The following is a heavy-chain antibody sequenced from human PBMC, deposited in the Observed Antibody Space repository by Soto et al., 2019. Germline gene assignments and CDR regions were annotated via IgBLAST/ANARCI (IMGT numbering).Heavy chain of an antibody. Sequence: GGSLRLSCAASGFTFSGSAMHWVRQASGKGLEWVGRIRSKTNSYATAYAASVKGRFTISRDDSKNTAYLQMNSLKTEDTAVYYCTSSTGNDFWSNYYTDYWGQGTLVTVSS. CDR3: TSSTGNDFWSNYYTDY. CDR2: IRSKTNSYAT. CDR1: GFTFSGSA. J-gene: IGHJ4*02. V-gene: IGHV3-73*01. D-gene: IGHD3-3*01.